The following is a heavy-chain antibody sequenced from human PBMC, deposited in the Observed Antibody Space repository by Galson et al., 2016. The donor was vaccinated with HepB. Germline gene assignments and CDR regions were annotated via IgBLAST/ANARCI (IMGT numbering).Heavy chain of an antibody. D-gene: IGHD6-19*01. CDR1: GITLSAYW. CDR2: IEQDGSEI. V-gene: IGHV3-7*02. J-gene: IGHJ4*02. CDR3: VGGIGWLPDY. Sequence: LRLSCAGSGITLSAYWMSWVRQAPGKGLEWVANIEQDGSEINYADSAKGRFTISRDNAKNSVFLQMNSLRGEDTAVYYCVGGIGWLPDYWGQGTLVTVSS.